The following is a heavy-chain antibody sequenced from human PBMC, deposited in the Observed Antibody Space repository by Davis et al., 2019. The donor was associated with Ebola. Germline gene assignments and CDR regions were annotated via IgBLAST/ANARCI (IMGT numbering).Heavy chain of an antibody. Sequence: SETLSLTCTVSGGSVSSGSYYWSWIRQPPGKGLEWIGYIYYSGSTNYNPSLKSRVTISVDTSKNQFSLNLSSVTAADTAVYYCARDLRLYYYGMDVWGQGTTVTVSS. CDR3: ARDLRLYYYGMDV. CDR1: GGSVSSGSYY. V-gene: IGHV4-61*01. D-gene: IGHD4-11*01. J-gene: IGHJ6*02. CDR2: IYYSGST.